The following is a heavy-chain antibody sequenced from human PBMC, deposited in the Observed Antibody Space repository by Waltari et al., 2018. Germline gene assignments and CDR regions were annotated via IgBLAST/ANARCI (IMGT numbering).Heavy chain of an antibody. CDR2: IIPIFGTA. Sequence: QVQLVQSGAEVKKPGSSVKVSCKASGGTFSSYAISWVRQAPGQGLEWMGGIIPIFGTANYAQKFQGRVTITADESKSTAYMELSSLRSEDTAVYYCARNQLRLGELSFEWFDPWGQGTLVTVSS. V-gene: IGHV1-69*01. D-gene: IGHD3-16*02. CDR1: GGTFSSYA. J-gene: IGHJ5*02. CDR3: ARNQLRLGELSFEWFDP.